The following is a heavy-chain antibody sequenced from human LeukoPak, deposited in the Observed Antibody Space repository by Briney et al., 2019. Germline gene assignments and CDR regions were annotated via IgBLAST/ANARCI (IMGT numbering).Heavy chain of an antibody. J-gene: IGHJ4*02. V-gene: IGHV4-38-2*02. CDR2: IYYSGST. Sequence: SETLSLTCTVSGYSISSGYYWGWIRQPPGKGLEWIGSIYYSGSTYYNPSLKSRVTISVDTSKNQFSLKLSSVTAADTAVYYCARQTPELPPDYWGQGTLVTVSS. CDR1: GYSISSGYY. D-gene: IGHD2-15*01. CDR3: ARQTPELPPDY.